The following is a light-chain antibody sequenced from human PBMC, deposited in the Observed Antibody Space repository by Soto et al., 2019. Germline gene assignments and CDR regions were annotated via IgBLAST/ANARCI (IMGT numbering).Light chain of an antibody. CDR1: QTIISW. J-gene: IGKJ1*01. CDR2: DAS. Sequence: DLQMTQSPSTLSASVGDRVTITCRASQTIISWLAWYQQKPGKAPKLLIYDASSLEGGVPSRFSGSRSGTEFTLTISNLQPDHFATYYCQQYNGYSQTFGQGTKVEIK. V-gene: IGKV1-5*01. CDR3: QQYNGYSQT.